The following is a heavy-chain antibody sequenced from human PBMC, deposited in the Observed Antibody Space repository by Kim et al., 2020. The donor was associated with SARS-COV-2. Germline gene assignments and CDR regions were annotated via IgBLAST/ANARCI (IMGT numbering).Heavy chain of an antibody. V-gene: IGHV4-30-2*01. Sequence: YNPTLKSRVTMSVDRSKNQCSLKLSSVTAADTAVYYCARGDDYSNYGVGYWGQGTLVTVSS. J-gene: IGHJ4*02. CDR3: ARGDDYSNYGVGY. D-gene: IGHD4-4*01.